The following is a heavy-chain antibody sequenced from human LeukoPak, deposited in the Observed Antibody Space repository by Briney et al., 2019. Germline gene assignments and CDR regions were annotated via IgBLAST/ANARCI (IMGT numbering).Heavy chain of an antibody. J-gene: IGHJ4*02. Sequence: GGSLRLSCAASGFTFSSYAMMWVRQAPRQGLEWVSSIDSTSSFIYYADSPKGRFTVSRENATNSLYLQMNSLRPEDTAVYYCGRDESGGGIMGAIIPYWGQGTLVTVSS. D-gene: IGHD1-26*01. V-gene: IGHV3-21*04. CDR1: GFTFSSYA. CDR2: IDSTSSFI. CDR3: GRDESGGGIMGAIIPY.